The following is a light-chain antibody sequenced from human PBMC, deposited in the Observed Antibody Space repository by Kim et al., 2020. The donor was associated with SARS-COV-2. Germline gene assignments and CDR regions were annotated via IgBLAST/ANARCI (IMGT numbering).Light chain of an antibody. CDR3: QVWDSSSDLLV. CDR2: YDS. Sequence: SYELTQPPSVSVAPGKTAMITCGGNNIGSKSVHWYQQKPGQAPVLVIYYDSDRPSGIPERFSGSNSGNTATLTISRVEAGDEADYYCQVWDSSSDLLVFGGGTQLTVL. V-gene: IGLV3-21*04. CDR1: NIGSKS. J-gene: IGLJ2*01.